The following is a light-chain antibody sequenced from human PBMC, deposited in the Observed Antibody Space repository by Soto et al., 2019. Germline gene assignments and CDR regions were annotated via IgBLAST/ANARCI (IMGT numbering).Light chain of an antibody. CDR2: DAS. J-gene: IGKJ3*01. V-gene: IGKV1-5*01. CDR3: QQYDRVLGT. Sequence: DIQMTQSPATLSASVGVSVIITCRASQSISHWLAWYQQKPGKAPKFLIYDASSLEGGVPSRLSGSGSGTEFTLTISSLQPDDFATYYCQQYDRVLGTFRPGAKVDI. CDR1: QSISHW.